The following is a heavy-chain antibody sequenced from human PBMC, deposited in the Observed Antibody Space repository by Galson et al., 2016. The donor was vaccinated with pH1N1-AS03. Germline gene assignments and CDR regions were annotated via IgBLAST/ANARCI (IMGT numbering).Heavy chain of an antibody. CDR1: AYSIPTGHY. J-gene: IGHJ5*01. CDR2: IYHGGTT. V-gene: IGHV4-38-2*02. Sequence: ETLSLTCTVSAYSIPTGHYRGWIRQPQGKGLEWIGSIYHGGTTEYNPSLKSRVTMSIDTSKNQFSLRLSSVTAADTAVYYCARSPRLIPVAGTFPSRFDSWGQGTLVTVSS. CDR3: ARSPRLIPVAGTFPSRFDS. D-gene: IGHD6-19*01.